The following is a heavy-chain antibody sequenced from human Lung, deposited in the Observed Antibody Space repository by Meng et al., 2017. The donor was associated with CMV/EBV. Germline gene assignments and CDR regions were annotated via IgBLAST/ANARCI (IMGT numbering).Heavy chain of an antibody. J-gene: IGHJ5*02. CDR3: ARDLRPMYYDFWSGFGA. V-gene: IGHV3-30*04. D-gene: IGHD3-3*01. CDR2: ISYDGSNK. Sequence: GGSXRLXCAASGFTFSSYAMHWVRQAPGKGLEWVAVISYDGSNKYYADSVKGRFTISRDNSKNTLYLQMNSLRAEATAVYYCARDLRPMYYDFWSGFGAWGQGXLVTVSS. CDR1: GFTFSSYA.